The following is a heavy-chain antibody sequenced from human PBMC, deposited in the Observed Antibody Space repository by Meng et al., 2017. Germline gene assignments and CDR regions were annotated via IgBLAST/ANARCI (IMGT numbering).Heavy chain of an antibody. CDR1: GGTFSSYA. CDR2: IIPIFGTA. J-gene: IGHJ4*02. Sequence: QVQLVGSGAEVKKPGSSVKVPCKASGGTFSSYAISWVRQAPGQGLEWMGGIIPIFGTASYAQKFQGRVTITADKSTSTAYMELSSLRSEDTAVYYCHSGWYQAGDDYWGQGTLVTVSS. V-gene: IGHV1-69*06. CDR3: HSGWYQAGDDY. D-gene: IGHD6-19*01.